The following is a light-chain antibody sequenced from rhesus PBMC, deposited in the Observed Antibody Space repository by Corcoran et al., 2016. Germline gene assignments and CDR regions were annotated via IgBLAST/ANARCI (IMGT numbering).Light chain of an antibody. CDR3: RQSSSFPFN. CDR2: YAS. J-gene: IGKJ3*01. Sequence: EIVLTQSPAFQSVTLKEKVTITCQASQSIGSKLHWYQQKPDQSPKLLSKYASQSISGVPSRFSGNGSWTDFTLTIHSLEAEDAATYNCRQSSSFPFNFGPGTKLGVK. V-gene: IGKV6-55*01. CDR1: QSIGSK.